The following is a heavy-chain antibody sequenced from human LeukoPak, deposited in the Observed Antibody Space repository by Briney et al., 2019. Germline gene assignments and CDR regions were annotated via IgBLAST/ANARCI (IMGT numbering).Heavy chain of an antibody. CDR1: GFTFSSYW. D-gene: IGHD3-16*01. Sequence: PGGSLRLSRAASGFTFSSYWMNWARQAPGKGLEWVASINHNGNVNYYVDSVKGRFTISRDNAKNSLYLQMSNLRAEDTAVCICARGGGLDVWGQGATVTVSS. V-gene: IGHV3-7*03. J-gene: IGHJ6*02. CDR3: ARGGGLDV. CDR2: INHNGNVN.